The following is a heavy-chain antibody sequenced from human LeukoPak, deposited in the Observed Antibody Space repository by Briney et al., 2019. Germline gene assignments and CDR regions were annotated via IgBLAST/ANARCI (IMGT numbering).Heavy chain of an antibody. CDR1: GFTFSSYG. J-gene: IGHJ4*02. Sequence: GGSLRLSCAASGFTFSSYGMHWVRQAPGKGLEWVAVISYDGSNKYYADSVKGRFTISRDSSKNTLYLQMNSLRAEDTAVYYCAKDRSPRGGYYFDYWGQGTLVTVSS. CDR3: AKDRSPRGGYYFDY. V-gene: IGHV3-30*18. D-gene: IGHD1-26*01. CDR2: ISYDGSNK.